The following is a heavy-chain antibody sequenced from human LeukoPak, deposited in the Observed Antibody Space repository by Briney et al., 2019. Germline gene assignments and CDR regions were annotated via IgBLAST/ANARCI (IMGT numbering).Heavy chain of an antibody. CDR3: ATNFGP. CDR1: GFTFSTYE. D-gene: IGHD3-3*01. V-gene: IGHV3-48*03. CDR2: ISSSGDTI. J-gene: IGHJ5*02. Sequence: EGSLRLSCAASGFTFSTYEMNWVRQAPGKGLEWVSYISSSGDTIYYADSVRGRFTISRDNAENSLYLQMNSLRAEDTAIYYCATNFGPWGQGTLVTVSS.